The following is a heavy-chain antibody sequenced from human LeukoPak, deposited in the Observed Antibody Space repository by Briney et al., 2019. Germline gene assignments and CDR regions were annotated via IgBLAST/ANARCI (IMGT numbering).Heavy chain of an antibody. V-gene: IGHV1-2*02. Sequence: ASVKVSCNASGYTFTGYYMHWVRQAPGQGLEWMGWINPNSGGTNYAQKFQGRVTMTRDTSISTAYMELSRLRSGDTAVYYCARDFEGYSSLAGFFDYWGQGTLVTVSS. CDR3: ARDFEGYSSLAGFFDY. D-gene: IGHD6-13*01. CDR2: INPNSGGT. J-gene: IGHJ4*02. CDR1: GYTFTGYY.